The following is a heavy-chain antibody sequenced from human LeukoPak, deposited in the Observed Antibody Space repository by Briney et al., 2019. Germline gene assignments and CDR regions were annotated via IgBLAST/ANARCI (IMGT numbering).Heavy chain of an antibody. CDR3: AASWELRDY. J-gene: IGHJ4*02. V-gene: IGHV3-30*03. D-gene: IGHD1-26*01. Sequence: GGSLRLSCAASGFTFSSYGMHWVRQAPGKGLEWVAVISYDGSNKYYADSVKGRFTISRDNSKNTLYLQMNSLRAEDTAVYYCAASWELRDYWGQGTLVTASS. CDR1: GFTFSSYG. CDR2: ISYDGSNK.